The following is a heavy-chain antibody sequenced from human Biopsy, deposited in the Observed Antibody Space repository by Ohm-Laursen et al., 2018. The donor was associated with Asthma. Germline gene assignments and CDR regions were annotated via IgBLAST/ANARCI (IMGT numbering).Heavy chain of an antibody. Sequence: SLRLSCAALGFTVSRDHMFWVRQAPGKGLEWVSVIYSGGTSDTADSVRGRFTISRDFYKSTLYLQMDSLRAEDTAVYYCAKGDSGGWSHYYFDYWGQGTLVTVSS. J-gene: IGHJ4*02. CDR1: GFTVSRDH. D-gene: IGHD2-15*01. CDR3: AKGDSGGWSHYYFDY. V-gene: IGHV3-53*01. CDR2: IYSGGTS.